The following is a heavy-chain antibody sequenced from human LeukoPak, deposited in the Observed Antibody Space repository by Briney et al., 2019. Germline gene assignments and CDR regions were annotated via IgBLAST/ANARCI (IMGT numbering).Heavy chain of an antibody. CDR3: ARGNDFLFDY. CDR1: GFTFSPYA. D-gene: IGHD2-21*02. J-gene: IGHJ4*02. V-gene: IGHV3-30-3*01. CDR2: ISYDGSNK. Sequence: GGSLRLSCAASGFTFSPYAMHWVRQAPGKGLEWVAVISYDGSNKYYADSVKGRFTISRDNSKNTLYLQMNSLRAEDTAVYSCARGNDFLFDYWGQGTLVTVSS.